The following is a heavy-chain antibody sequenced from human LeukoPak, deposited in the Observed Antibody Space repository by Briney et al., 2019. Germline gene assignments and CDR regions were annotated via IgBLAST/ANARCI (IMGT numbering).Heavy chain of an antibody. J-gene: IGHJ4*02. CDR3: ARWYYYDSSGYYGRAFDY. Sequence: GESLKISCKGSGYSFTSYWIGWVRQMPGKGLEWMGIIYPGDSDTRYSPSFQGQVTISADKSISTAYLRWSSLMASDTAMYYCARWYYYDSSGYYGRAFDYWGQGTLVTVSS. CDR2: IYPGDSDT. D-gene: IGHD3-22*01. CDR1: GYSFTSYW. V-gene: IGHV5-51*01.